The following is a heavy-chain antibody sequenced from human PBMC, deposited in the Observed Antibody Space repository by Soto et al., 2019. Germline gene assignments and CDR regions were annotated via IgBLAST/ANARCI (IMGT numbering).Heavy chain of an antibody. Sequence: VASVKVSCKASGYTFTSYYMHWVRQAPGQGLEWMGIINPSGGSTSYAQKFQGRVTMTRDTSTSTVYMELSSLRSEDTAVYYCARGITIFGVVIMNYYYGMDVWGQGTTGTVSS. CDR2: INPSGGST. CDR1: GYTFTSYY. D-gene: IGHD3-3*01. V-gene: IGHV1-46*01. CDR3: ARGITIFGVVIMNYYYGMDV. J-gene: IGHJ6*02.